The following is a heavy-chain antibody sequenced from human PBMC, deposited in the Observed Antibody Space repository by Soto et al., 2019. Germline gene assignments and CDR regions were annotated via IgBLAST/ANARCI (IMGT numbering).Heavy chain of an antibody. CDR3: ARSRRKSTVTDY. Sequence: NPSETLSLTCTVSGGSISSGGYYWSWIRQHPGKGLEWIGYTYYSGSTYYNPSLKSRVTISVDTSKNQFSLKLSSVTAADTAVYYCARSRRKSTVTDYWGQGTLVTVSS. CDR1: GGSISSGGYY. D-gene: IGHD4-4*01. J-gene: IGHJ4*02. CDR2: TYYSGST. V-gene: IGHV4-31*03.